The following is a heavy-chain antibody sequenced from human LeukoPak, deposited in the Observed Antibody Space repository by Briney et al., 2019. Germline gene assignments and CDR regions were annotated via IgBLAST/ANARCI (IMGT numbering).Heavy chain of an antibody. D-gene: IGHD4-17*01. Sequence: PGGSLRLSCAASGFTFSTYGMNWVRQAPGKGLEWVSGITGGGDTTFYADSVRGRFTISRDNSKSTLYLQMNSLRAEDTAVYYCAKDRHSDYGLGGFDIWGQGTRVTVSS. V-gene: IGHV3-23*01. CDR3: AKDRHSDYGLGGFDI. CDR2: ITGGGDTT. J-gene: IGHJ3*02. CDR1: GFTFSTYG.